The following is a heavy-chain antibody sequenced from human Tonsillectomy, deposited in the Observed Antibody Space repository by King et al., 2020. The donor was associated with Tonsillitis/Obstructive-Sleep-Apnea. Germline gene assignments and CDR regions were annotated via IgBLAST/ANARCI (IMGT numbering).Heavy chain of an antibody. J-gene: IGHJ4*02. V-gene: IGHV3-30*01. CDR1: GFTFSSYA. Sequence: VQLVESGGGVVQPGRSLRLSCAASGFTFSSYAMHWVRQAPGKGLEWVAVISYDGSNKYYEDSVKGRFTISRDNSKNTLYLQMNSLRAEDTAVYYCARAREDYGDYLTWFDYWGQGTLVTVSS. CDR2: ISYDGSNK. CDR3: ARAREDYGDYLTWFDY. D-gene: IGHD4-17*01.